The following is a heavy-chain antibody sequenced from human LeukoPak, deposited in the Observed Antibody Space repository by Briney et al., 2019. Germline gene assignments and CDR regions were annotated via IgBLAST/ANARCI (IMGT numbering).Heavy chain of an antibody. CDR1: GGSISSSSTYY. V-gene: IGHV4-39*01. CDR2: IYFSGST. J-gene: IGHJ4*02. Sequence: PSETLSLTCFVSGGSISSSSTYYWGWIRQPPGQGLEWIGSIYFSGSTHYNSSLKRRVTISVHTSKNQFSLTLSSVTATDTATYYCARFSSSWIYYFDFWGQGTLVAVSS. D-gene: IGHD6-13*01. CDR3: ARFSSSWIYYFDF.